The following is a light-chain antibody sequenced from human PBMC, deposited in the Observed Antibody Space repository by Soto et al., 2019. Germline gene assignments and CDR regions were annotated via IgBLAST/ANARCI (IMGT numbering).Light chain of an antibody. J-gene: IGKJ1*01. Sequence: DIQMTQSPPTLSASVGDRVTITCRASQIISIYLNWYQQKPGKAPNLRIYPASSLESEVPSWFSGSGSGTEFTLTISSLQPEDFATYYCQQYNSYWAFGQGTKVEI. V-gene: IGKV1-5*03. CDR3: QQYNSYWA. CDR2: PAS. CDR1: QIISIY.